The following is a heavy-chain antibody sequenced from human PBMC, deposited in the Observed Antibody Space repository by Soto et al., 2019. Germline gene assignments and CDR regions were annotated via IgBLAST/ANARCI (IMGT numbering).Heavy chain of an antibody. CDR2: IIPILATP. CDR3: ARARTTGYSSGWSYFY. V-gene: IGHV1-69*01. CDR1: GGSFSSYA. J-gene: IGHJ4*02. D-gene: IGHD6-19*01. Sequence: QVQLVQSGAEVKTPGSSVRVSCNISGGSFSSYALSWVRQAPGQGLGWMGAIIPILATPTYAQKFQGSVRISADESTATVYLELSSLRSEDMAIYYCARARTTGYSSGWSYFYWGQGTLVTVSS.